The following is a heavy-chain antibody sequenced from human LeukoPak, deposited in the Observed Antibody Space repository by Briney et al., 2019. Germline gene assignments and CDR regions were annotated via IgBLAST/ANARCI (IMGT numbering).Heavy chain of an antibody. Sequence: RGSLRLSCAVSGFTFSDYWFHWVRQIPGKGPEWASRINPDGTAIAYADSMKGRFTISRDNAKSTLYLQMSSLRAEDTAIYYCARALQGRGWIDYWGQGNLVTVSS. D-gene: IGHD2-15*01. V-gene: IGHV3-74*01. CDR2: INPDGTAI. CDR3: ARALQGRGWIDY. CDR1: GFTFSDYW. J-gene: IGHJ4*02.